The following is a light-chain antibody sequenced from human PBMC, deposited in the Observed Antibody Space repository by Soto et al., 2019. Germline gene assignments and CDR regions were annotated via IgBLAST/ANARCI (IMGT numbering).Light chain of an antibody. CDR3: ATWDGSLAGEV. J-gene: IGLJ2*01. CDR2: DNN. Sequence: QSVLTQSPSVSAAPGQKVTISCSGSSSNIGNNYVSWYQQLPGTAPKLLIYDNNKQPSGIPDRFSGSKSGTSGTLDITGLQTGDEADYYCATWDGSLAGEVFGGGTKLTVL. V-gene: IGLV1-51*01. CDR1: SSNIGNNY.